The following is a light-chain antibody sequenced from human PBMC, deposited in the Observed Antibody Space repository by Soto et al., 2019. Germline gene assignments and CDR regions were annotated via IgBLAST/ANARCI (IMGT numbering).Light chain of an antibody. CDR3: QQRSNWVT. V-gene: IGKV3-11*01. CDR2: DAS. Sequence: DIVMTQSPATLSVSPGEGATLSCRTSRSVGSNLAWYQQKPGQSPRLLIYDASNRATGIPARFSGSGSGTDFTLTISSLEPEDFAVYYCQQRSNWVTFGQGTRLEIK. CDR1: RSVGSN. J-gene: IGKJ5*01.